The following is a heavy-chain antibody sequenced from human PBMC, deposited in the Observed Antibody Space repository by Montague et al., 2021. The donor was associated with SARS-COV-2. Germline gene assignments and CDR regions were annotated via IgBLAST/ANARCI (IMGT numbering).Heavy chain of an antibody. CDR3: ARDLTYYDILTGYFAESPHYYYYYVMDV. Sequence: SLRLSCAASGFTFSSYGMHWVRQAPGKGLEWVAVISYDGGNKYYADSVKGRFTISRDNSKNTLYLQMNSLRVEDTAVYYCARDLTYYDILTGYFAESPHYYYYYVMDVWGQGTTVTVSS. D-gene: IGHD3-9*01. CDR1: GFTFSSYG. V-gene: IGHV3-33*05. J-gene: IGHJ6*02. CDR2: ISYDGGNK.